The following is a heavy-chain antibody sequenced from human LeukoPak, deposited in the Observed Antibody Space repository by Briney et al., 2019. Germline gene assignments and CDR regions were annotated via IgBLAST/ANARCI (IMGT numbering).Heavy chain of an antibody. CDR1: GGTFSSYA. Sequence: SVKVSCKASGGTFSSYAISWVRQAPGQGLEWMGGIIPIFGTANYAHKFQGRVTITTDESTSTAYMELSSLGSEDTAVYYCARAGNVQPGLVGSEPSPNYYYYYMDVWGKGTAVTVSS. CDR2: IIPIFGTA. V-gene: IGHV1-69*05. J-gene: IGHJ6*03. CDR3: ARAGNVQPGLVGSEPSPNYYYYYMDV. D-gene: IGHD6-6*01.